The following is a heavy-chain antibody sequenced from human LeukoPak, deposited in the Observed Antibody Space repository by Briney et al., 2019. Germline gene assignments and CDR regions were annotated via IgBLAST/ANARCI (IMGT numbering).Heavy chain of an antibody. CDR3: ARGEYSSSFDY. D-gene: IGHD6-6*01. V-gene: IGHV4-39*07. CDR2: IYYSGST. J-gene: IGHJ4*02. CDR1: GGSISSSSYY. Sequence: SETLSLTCTVSGGSISSSSYYWGWIRQPPGKGLEWIGSIYYSGSTYYNPSLKSRVTMSVDTSKNQFSLKLSSVTAADTAVYYCARGEYSSSFDYWGQGTLVTVSS.